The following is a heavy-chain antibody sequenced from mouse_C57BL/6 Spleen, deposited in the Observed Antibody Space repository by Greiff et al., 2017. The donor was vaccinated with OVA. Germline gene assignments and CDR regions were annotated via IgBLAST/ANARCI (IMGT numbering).Heavy chain of an antibody. CDR2: ISSGSSTI. D-gene: IGHD4-1*01. CDR3: ARPGTGSWFAY. Sequence: VQLKESGGGLVKPGGSLKLSCAASGFTFSDYGMHWVRQAPEKGLEWVAYISSGSSTIYYADTVKGRFTISRDNAKNTLFLQMTSLRSEDTAMYYCARPGTGSWFAYWGQGTLVTVSA. J-gene: IGHJ3*01. V-gene: IGHV5-17*01. CDR1: GFTFSDYG.